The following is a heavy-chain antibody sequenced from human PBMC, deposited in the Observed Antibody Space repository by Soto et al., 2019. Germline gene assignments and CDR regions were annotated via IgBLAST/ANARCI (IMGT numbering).Heavy chain of an antibody. CDR1: GFTFSSYA. J-gene: IGHJ5*02. V-gene: IGHV3-23*01. D-gene: IGHD6-13*01. Sequence: EVQLLESGGGLVQPGGSLRLSCAASGFTFSSYAMSWVRQAPGKGLEWVSAISGSGGSTYYADSVKGRFTISRDNSKNTLYLQMNSLRAEDTAVYYCAKDRSDAIAAAGTYDWFDPWGQGTLVTVSS. CDR3: AKDRSDAIAAAGTYDWFDP. CDR2: ISGSGGST.